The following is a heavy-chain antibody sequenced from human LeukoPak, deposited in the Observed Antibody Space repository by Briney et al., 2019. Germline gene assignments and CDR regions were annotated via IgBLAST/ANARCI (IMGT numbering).Heavy chain of an antibody. V-gene: IGHV3-73*01. CDR1: GFTFSGSA. CDR2: IRSKANSYAT. CDR3: TRQYPYDSSGYYYPTFDY. J-gene: IGHJ4*02. Sequence: GGSLRLXCAASGFTFSGSAMHWVRRASGKGLEWVGRIRSKANSYATAYAASVKGRFTISRDDSKNTAYLQMNSLKTEDTAVYYCTRQYPYDSSGYYYPTFDYWGQGTLVTVSS. D-gene: IGHD3-22*01.